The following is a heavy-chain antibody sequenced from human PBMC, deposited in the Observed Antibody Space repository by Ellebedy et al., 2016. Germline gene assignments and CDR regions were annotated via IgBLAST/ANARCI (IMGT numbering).Heavy chain of an antibody. CDR1: GFSLSTHGVG. V-gene: IGHV2-5*02. Sequence: SGPTLVKPTQTLTLTCTFSGFSLSTHGVGVGWIRQPPGKAPEWLALIYWDDTKQYRPSLKNRVTIAKGTADNQVVLTLTDMDPADTATYYCARGPRLFHYDVTGYCIFDHWGQGALVTVSS. CDR3: ARGPRLFHYDVTGYCIFDH. CDR2: IYWDDTK. D-gene: IGHD3-22*01. J-gene: IGHJ5*02.